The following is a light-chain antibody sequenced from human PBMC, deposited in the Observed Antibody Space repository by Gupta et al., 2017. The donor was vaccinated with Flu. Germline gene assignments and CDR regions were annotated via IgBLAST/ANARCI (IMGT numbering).Light chain of an antibody. CDR3: CSYAGSGTYV. CDR2: EGS. CDR1: SSDVGSYNL. V-gene: IGLV2-23*01. J-gene: IGLJ1*01. Sequence: QSALTPPAAVSGSPGQSITISCTGTSSDVGSYNLVSWYQQHPGKAPKLMIYEGSERPSGISNRFSGSKSGNTASLTISGLQAEDEADYYCCSYAGSGTYVFGIGTKVTVL.